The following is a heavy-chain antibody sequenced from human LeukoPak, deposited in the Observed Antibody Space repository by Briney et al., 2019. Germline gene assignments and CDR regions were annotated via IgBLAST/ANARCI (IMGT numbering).Heavy chain of an antibody. J-gene: IGHJ2*01. V-gene: IGHV3-7*01. CDR1: GFTFSDYW. CDR2: IKQNGREK. CDR3: ARSPARLRPNWYFDL. D-gene: IGHD4-17*01. Sequence: GGSLRLSCAASGFTFSDYWMTWVRQAPGKGLEWVANIKQNGREKNYVDSVKGRFTISRDNAENSLSLQMNSLRAEDTAVYYCARSPARLRPNWYFDLWGRGTLVTVSS.